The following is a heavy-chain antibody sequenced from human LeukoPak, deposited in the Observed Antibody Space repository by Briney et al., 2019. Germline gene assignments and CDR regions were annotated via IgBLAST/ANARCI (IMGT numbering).Heavy chain of an antibody. CDR2: MSNDGSNK. D-gene: IGHD5-18*01. CDR3: ARDGYGGGAFDI. V-gene: IGHV3-30-3*01. CDR1: GFTFSSYA. J-gene: IGHJ3*02. Sequence: PGRSLRLSCAASGFTFSSYAMHWVRQAPGRGLEWVALMSNDGSNKYYADSVKGRFTISRDNSKNTLYLQMNSLRAEDTAVYYCARDGYGGGAFDIWGQGTMVTVSS.